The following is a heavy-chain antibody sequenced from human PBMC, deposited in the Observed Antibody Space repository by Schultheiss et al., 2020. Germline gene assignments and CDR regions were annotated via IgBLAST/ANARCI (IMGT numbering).Heavy chain of an antibody. CDR1: GLTFSSYA. V-gene: IGHV3-23*01. D-gene: IGHD1-26*01. J-gene: IGHJ4*02. CDR3: ANVRIVGATLDY. Sequence: WGSMRLSCAASGLTFSSYAMSWVRQAPGKGLAWVSAISGSGGSTYYADSVKVRFTISRDNSKNTLYLQMNSLRAEDTAVYYCANVRIVGATLDYWGRGTLITVAS. CDR2: ISGSGGST.